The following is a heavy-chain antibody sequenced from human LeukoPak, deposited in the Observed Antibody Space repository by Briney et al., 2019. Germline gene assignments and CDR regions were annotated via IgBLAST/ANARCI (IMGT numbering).Heavy chain of an antibody. D-gene: IGHD3-16*01. CDR3: AKDGGDLFDY. CDR1: GFTFSSYS. V-gene: IGHV3-23*01. Sequence: GGSLRLSCAASGFTFSSYSMNWVRQAPGKGLEWVSAISGSGGSTYYADSVKGRFTISRDNSKNTLYLQMNSLRAEDTAVYYCAKDGGDLFDYWGQGTLVTVSS. CDR2: ISGSGGST. J-gene: IGHJ4*02.